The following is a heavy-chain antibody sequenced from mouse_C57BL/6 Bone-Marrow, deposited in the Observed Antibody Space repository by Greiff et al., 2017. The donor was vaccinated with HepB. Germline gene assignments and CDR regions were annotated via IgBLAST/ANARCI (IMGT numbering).Heavy chain of an antibody. V-gene: IGHV1-64*01. D-gene: IGHD2-3*01. CDR1: GYTFTSYW. CDR3: ARSLPGYYLYYYAMDY. Sequence: VQLQQPGAELVKPGASVKLSCKASGYTFTSYWMHWVKQRPGQVLEWIGMIHPNSGSTNYNEKFKSKATLTVDKSSSTAYMQLSSLTSEDSAVYYCARSLPGYYLYYYAMDYWGQGTSVTVSS. J-gene: IGHJ4*01. CDR2: IHPNSGST.